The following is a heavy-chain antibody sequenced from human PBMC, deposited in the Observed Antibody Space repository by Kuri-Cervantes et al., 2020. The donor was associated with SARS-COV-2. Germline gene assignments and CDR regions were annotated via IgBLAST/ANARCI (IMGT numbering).Heavy chain of an antibody. CDR2: ISGSGGST. Sequence: GESLKISCAASGFTFSSYEMNWVRQAPGKGLEWVSGISGSGGSTYYADSVKGRFTISRDNSKNTLYLHINSLRAEDTALYYCAKDSRAGYSSGWYGPADYWGQGTLVTVSS. CDR3: AKDSRAGYSSGWYGPADY. V-gene: IGHV3-23*01. CDR1: GFTFSSYE. J-gene: IGHJ4*02. D-gene: IGHD6-19*01.